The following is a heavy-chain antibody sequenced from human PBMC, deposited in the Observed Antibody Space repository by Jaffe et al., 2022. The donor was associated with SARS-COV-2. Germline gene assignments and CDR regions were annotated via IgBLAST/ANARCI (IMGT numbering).Heavy chain of an antibody. Sequence: QVLLVESGGGLVKPGGSLRLSCAASGFTFSDYYMSWIRQVPGKGLEWISYTSGTGNKPIYADSVKGRFTVSRDNAKNSLYLEMNNLRADDTAVYFCARDADCTKGAKGACNVGWFDPWGQGTLVTVSS. V-gene: IGHV3-11*06. J-gene: IGHJ5*02. D-gene: IGHD2-8*01. CDR1: GFTFSDYY. CDR2: TSGTGNKP. CDR3: ARDADCTKGAKGACNVGWFDP.